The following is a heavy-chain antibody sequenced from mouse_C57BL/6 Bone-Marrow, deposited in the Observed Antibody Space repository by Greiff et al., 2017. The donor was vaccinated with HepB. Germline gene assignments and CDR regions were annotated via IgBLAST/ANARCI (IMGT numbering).Heavy chain of an antibody. CDR2: FYPYNGVS. V-gene: IGHV1-31*01. CDR3: ARGYYGSRGFAY. Sequence: EVKLQASGPVLVKPGASVSISCKASGYSFTGYYMHWVMQSHGNILDWIGYFYPYNGVSSYNQKFKGKATLTVDKSSSTAYMELRSLTSEDSAVYYCARGYYGSRGFAYWGQGTLVTVSA. J-gene: IGHJ3*01. CDR1: GYSFTGYY. D-gene: IGHD1-1*01.